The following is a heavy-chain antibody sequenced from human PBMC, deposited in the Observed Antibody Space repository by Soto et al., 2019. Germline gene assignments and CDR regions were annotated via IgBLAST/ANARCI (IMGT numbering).Heavy chain of an antibody. J-gene: IGHJ4*02. CDR2: ISYDGSNK. D-gene: IGHD6-19*01. V-gene: IGHV3-30*18. Sequence: GGSLRLSCAASGFTFSSYGMHWVRQAPGKGLEWVAVISYDGSNKYYADSVKGRFTISRDNSKNTLYLQMNSLRAEDTAVYYCAKDQDYSSGWYDYWGQGTLVTVSS. CDR3: AKDQDYSSGWYDY. CDR1: GFTFSSYG.